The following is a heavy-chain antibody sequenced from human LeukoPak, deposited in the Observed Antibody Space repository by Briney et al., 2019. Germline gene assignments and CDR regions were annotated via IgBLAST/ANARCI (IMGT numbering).Heavy chain of an antibody. V-gene: IGHV3-11*01. CDR3: ASESDWPTAPLDY. Sequence: VKGRFTISRDNAKNSLYLQMNSLRAEDTAVYYCASESDWPTAPLDYWGQGTLVIVSS. J-gene: IGHJ4*02. D-gene: IGHD2-21*02.